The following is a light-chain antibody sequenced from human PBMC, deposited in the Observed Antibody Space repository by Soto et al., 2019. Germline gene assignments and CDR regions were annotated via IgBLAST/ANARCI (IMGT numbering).Light chain of an antibody. V-gene: IGLV2-14*01. CDR1: SSDVGGYNY. CDR2: DVS. J-gene: IGLJ1*01. CDR3: SSDTSSSTMV. Sequence: QSALTQPASASGSPGQSITISCTGTSSDVGGYNYVSWYQQHPGKDPKLMIYDVSNRPSGVSNRFSGSKSGNTASLTISGLEAEDEADYYCSSDTSSSTMVFGTGTKVTVL.